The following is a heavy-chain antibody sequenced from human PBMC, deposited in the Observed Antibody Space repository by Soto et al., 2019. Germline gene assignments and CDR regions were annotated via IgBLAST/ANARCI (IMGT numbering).Heavy chain of an antibody. D-gene: IGHD3-22*01. J-gene: IGHJ1*01. Sequence: PGESLKISCAASVFTFSSYGMHWVRQAPGKGLEWVAVISYDGSNKYYADSVKGRFTISRDNSKNTLYLQMNSLRAEDTAVYYCAKEQRRYSSGYYYSSSPFQHWGQGTLVTVSS. V-gene: IGHV3-30*18. CDR1: VFTFSSYG. CDR2: ISYDGSNK. CDR3: AKEQRRYSSGYYYSSSPFQH.